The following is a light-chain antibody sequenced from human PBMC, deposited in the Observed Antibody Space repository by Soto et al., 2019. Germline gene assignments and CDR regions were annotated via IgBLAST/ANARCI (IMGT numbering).Light chain of an antibody. Sequence: EVVLTQSPGTLSLSPGEGASLSCRASQTVTNDYLAWYQQRPGQAPRLLIYGASSRATGIPDRFSGSGSGTDFTLTISRLEPEDFAVYYCQLYGRSRRATFGQGTRRRL. V-gene: IGKV3-20*01. CDR2: GAS. J-gene: IGKJ5*01. CDR3: QLYGRSRRAT. CDR1: QTVTNDY.